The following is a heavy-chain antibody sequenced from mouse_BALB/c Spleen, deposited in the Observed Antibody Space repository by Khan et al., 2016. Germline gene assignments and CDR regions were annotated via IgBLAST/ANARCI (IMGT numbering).Heavy chain of an antibody. CDR3: ARGDY. V-gene: IGHV5-17*02. J-gene: IGHJ2*01. Sequence: EVELVESGGGLVQPGGSRKLSCAASGFTFSRFGMHWVRQAPEKGLEWVAYISSGSSTIYYADTLKGRFTISRDNPKNALFLRMASLWSEAEAMYYWARGDYWGQRTTRTVSS. CDR1: GFTFSRFG. CDR2: ISSGSSTI.